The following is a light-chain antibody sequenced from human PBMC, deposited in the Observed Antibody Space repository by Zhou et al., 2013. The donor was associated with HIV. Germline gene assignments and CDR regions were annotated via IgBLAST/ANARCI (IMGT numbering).Light chain of an antibody. Sequence: QSALTQPPSASGSPGQSITISCTGSSSDVGGYNYVSWYLQHPGKAPKLMIFDVTKRPSGVSNRFSGSKSGNTASLTISGLQAEDEADYYCSSYTRSNTRIFGGGTKVTVL. J-gene: IGLJ2*01. CDR2: DVT. CDR3: SSYTRSNTRI. CDR1: SSDVGGYNY. V-gene: IGLV2-14*03.